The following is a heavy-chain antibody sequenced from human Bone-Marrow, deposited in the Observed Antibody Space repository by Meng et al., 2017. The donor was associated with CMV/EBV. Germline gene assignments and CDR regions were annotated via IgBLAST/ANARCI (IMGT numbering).Heavy chain of an antibody. D-gene: IGHD1-26*01. V-gene: IGHV1-46*02. CDR3: ARDVVGAVGYFDY. Sequence: QGEVVQSGAEVRKPGGSVKVSCKAYGYTFNSYYMHWGRQAPGQGLEWMGIINPSGGSTSYAQKFQGRVTMTRDTSTSTVYMELSSLRSEDTAVYYCARDVVGAVGYFDYWGQGTLVTVSS. J-gene: IGHJ4*02. CDR2: INPSGGST. CDR1: GYTFNSYY.